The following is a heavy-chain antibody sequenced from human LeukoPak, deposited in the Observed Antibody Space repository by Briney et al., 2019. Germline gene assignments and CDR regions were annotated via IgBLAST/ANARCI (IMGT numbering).Heavy chain of an antibody. D-gene: IGHD4-11*01. CDR3: TKEGVGDYSYDS. J-gene: IGHJ5*01. V-gene: IGHV3-7*01. Sequence: GGSLRLSCAASGFTFSAFWMGWVRQAPGKGLEWVANIKQDGSQKYYVDSVKGRFTISRDNAKNAVYLQMNSLRAEDTAVYYCTKEGVGDYSYDSWGQGTLVTVSS. CDR1: GFTFSAFW. CDR2: IKQDGSQK.